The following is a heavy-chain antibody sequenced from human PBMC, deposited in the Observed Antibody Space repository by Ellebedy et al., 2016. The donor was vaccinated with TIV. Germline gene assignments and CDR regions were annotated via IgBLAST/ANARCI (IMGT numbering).Heavy chain of an antibody. J-gene: IGHJ4*02. CDR1: GVSVGSNY. CDR3: ARDPSSSSTRTWG. V-gene: IGHV3-66*01. CDR2: IYSAGST. D-gene: IGHD7-27*01. Sequence: GGSLRLXXAASGVSVGSNYMRWVRQAPGKGLEWVSLIYSAGSTYYADSVKGRFTISRDSSKNTLYLQMDSLRVEDTAVYYCARDPSSSSTRTWGWGQGTLVTVSS.